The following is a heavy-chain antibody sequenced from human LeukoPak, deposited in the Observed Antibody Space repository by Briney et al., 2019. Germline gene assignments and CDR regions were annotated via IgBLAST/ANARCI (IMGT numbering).Heavy chain of an antibody. CDR3: AGDPGYSSGWIQF. D-gene: IGHD6-19*01. CDR1: GDSISSGNY. CDR2: IFHTGST. Sequence: SETLSLTCTVSGDSISSGNYWGWIRQPPGKGLEWIGSIFHTGSTYFNLSLKSRVTISVDTSKNQFSLRLSSVTAADTAVYYCAGDPGYSSGWIQFWGQGTLVTVSS. V-gene: IGHV4-38-2*02. J-gene: IGHJ4*02.